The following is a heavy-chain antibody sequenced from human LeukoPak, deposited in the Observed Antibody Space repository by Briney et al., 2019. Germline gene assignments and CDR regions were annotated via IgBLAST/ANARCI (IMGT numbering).Heavy chain of an antibody. Sequence: ASVKVSCKASGYTFTSYGISWVRQAPGQGLEWMGWISAYNGNTDYAQKLQGRVTMTTDTSTSTAYMELRSLRSDDTAVYYCARAGSSSWPSDFDYWGQGTLVTVSS. CDR3: ARAGSSSWPSDFDY. CDR1: GYTFTSYG. D-gene: IGHD6-13*01. J-gene: IGHJ4*02. V-gene: IGHV1-18*01. CDR2: ISAYNGNT.